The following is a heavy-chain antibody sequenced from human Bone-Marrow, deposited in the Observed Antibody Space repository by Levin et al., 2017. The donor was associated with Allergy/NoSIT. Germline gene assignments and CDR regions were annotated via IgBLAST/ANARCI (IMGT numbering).Heavy chain of an antibody. D-gene: IGHD6-13*01. CDR3: ARRSGSSWYVFDI. J-gene: IGHJ3*02. Sequence: SQTLSLTCTVSGGSISSSSYNWGWIRQPPGKGLEWIGSIYHSGNTYYNPSLKSRVTIFADTSKNQFSLKLSSVTAADTAEYYCARRSGSSWYVFDIWGQGTKVTVSS. CDR1: GGSISSSSYN. V-gene: IGHV4-39*01. CDR2: IYHSGNT.